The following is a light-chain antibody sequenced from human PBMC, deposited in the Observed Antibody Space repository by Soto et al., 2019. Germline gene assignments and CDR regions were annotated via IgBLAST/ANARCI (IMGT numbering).Light chain of an antibody. CDR1: SSDVGGYNY. Sequence: QSALTQPASVSGSPGQSITISCTGTSSDVGGYNYVSWYQQHPGKAPKLMIYEVSKRPSGVSNRFSGSKSGNTASLTISGLQAEDEADYYCSSYTSSSILYVFGTGTKLTVL. CDR3: SSYTSSSILYV. CDR2: EVS. V-gene: IGLV2-14*01. J-gene: IGLJ1*01.